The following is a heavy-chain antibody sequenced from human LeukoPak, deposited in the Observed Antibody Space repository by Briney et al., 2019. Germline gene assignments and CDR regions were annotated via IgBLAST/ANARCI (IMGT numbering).Heavy chain of an antibody. CDR1: GFTFDDYA. D-gene: IGHD6-19*01. J-gene: IGHJ1*01. V-gene: IGHV3-43D*03. CDR3: AKDIAAVAGTTSNFQH. CDR2: ISWDGGST. Sequence: GGSLRLSCAASGFTFDDYAMHWVRQAPGKGLQRVSLISWDGGSTYYADSVKGRFTISRDNSKNSLYLQMNSLRAEDTALYYCAKDIAAVAGTTSNFQHWGQGTLVTVSS.